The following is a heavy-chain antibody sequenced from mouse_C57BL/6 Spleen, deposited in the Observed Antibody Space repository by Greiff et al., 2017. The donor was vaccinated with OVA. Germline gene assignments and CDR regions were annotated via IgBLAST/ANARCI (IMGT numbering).Heavy chain of an antibody. CDR2: IYPGSGST. J-gene: IGHJ3*01. V-gene: IGHV1-55*01. CDR1: GYTFTSYW. CDR3: ARVDEGNSWFAY. D-gene: IGHD2-1*01. Sequence: VQLQQPGAELVKPGASVKMSCKASGYTFTSYWITWVKQRPGQGLEWIGDIYPGSGSTNYNEKFKSKATLTVDTSSSTAYMQLSSLTSEDSAVYYCARVDEGNSWFAYWGQGTLVTVSA.